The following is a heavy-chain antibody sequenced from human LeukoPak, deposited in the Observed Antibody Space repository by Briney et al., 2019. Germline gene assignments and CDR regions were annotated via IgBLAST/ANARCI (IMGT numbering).Heavy chain of an antibody. CDR2: IYYSGST. J-gene: IGHJ4*02. CDR3: ARSTYGSGSHVGFDY. D-gene: IGHD3-10*01. CDR1: GGSISSYY. V-gene: IGHV4-59*01. Sequence: SETLSLTCTVAGGSISSYYWSWIRQPPGKGLEWIGYIYYSGSTNYNPSLKSRVTISVDTSKNQFSLKLSSVTAADTAVYYCARSTYGSGSHVGFDYWGQGTLVTVSS.